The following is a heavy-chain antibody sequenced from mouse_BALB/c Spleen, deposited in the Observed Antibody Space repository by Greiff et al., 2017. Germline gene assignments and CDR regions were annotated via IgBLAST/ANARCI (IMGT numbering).Heavy chain of an antibody. D-gene: IGHD4-1*01. Sequence: VQLQQSGAELVKPGASVKLSCKASGYTFTSYWMHWVKQRPGQGLEWIGEINPSNGRTNYNEKFKSKATLTVDKSSSTAYMQLSSLTSEDSAVYYCLTGTGDYWGQGTTLTVSS. CDR1: GYTFTSYW. CDR3: LTGTGDY. V-gene: IGHV1S81*02. J-gene: IGHJ2*01. CDR2: INPSNGRT.